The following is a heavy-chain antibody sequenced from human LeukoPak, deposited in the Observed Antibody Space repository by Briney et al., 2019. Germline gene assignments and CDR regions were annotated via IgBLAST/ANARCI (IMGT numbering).Heavy chain of an antibody. Sequence: PGGSLRLSCAASGFTFSSYGMHWVRQAPGKGLEWVAVISYDGSNKYYADSVKGRFTISRDNSKNTLYLQMNSLRAEDTAVYYCADSYDSSGYSLSHWGQGTLVTVSS. D-gene: IGHD3-22*01. CDR3: ADSYDSSGYSLSH. CDR2: ISYDGSNK. CDR1: GFTFSSYG. V-gene: IGHV3-30*03. J-gene: IGHJ4*02.